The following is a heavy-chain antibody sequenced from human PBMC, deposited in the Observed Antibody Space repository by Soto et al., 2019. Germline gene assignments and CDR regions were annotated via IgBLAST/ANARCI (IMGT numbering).Heavy chain of an antibody. CDR3: AHRRVEDYGDYAVPFDY. J-gene: IGHJ4*02. CDR1: GFSLSTSGVG. CDR2: IYWDDDK. Sequence: QITLKESGPTLVKPTQTLTLTCTFSGFSLSTSGVGVGWIRQPPGKALEWLALIYWDDDKRYSPSLKSRLTITKDTSKNQVVLTMTNMDPVDTATYYCAHRRVEDYGDYAVPFDYWGQGTLVTVSS. V-gene: IGHV2-5*02. D-gene: IGHD4-17*01.